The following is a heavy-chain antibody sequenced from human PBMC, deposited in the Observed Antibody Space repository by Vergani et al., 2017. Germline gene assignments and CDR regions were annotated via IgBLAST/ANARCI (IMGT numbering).Heavy chain of an antibody. Sequence: EVQLVESGGGLVQPGGSLRLSCAASGFTFSSYEMNWVRQAPGKGLEWVSYISSSGSTIYYADSVKGRFTISRDNAKNSLYLQMNSLRAEDTAVYYCASLADGYYYYYGMDVWGQGTTVTVSS. CDR2: ISSSGSTI. J-gene: IGHJ6*02. CDR1: GFTFSSYE. V-gene: IGHV3-48*03. D-gene: IGHD5-24*01. CDR3: ASLADGYYYYYGMDV.